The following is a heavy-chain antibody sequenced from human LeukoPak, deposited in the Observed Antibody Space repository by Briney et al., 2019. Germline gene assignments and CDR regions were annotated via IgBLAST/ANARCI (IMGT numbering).Heavy chain of an antibody. D-gene: IGHD4-23*01. CDR1: GFTFSNYW. CDR2: INQHGTDK. V-gene: IGHV3-7*05. CDR3: AANGGPFDF. J-gene: IGHJ4*02. Sequence: GGSLRLSCAASGFTFSNYWMSWVRQAPGKGLEWVANINQHGTDKYYVDSVRGRFTISRDNAKNSLYLQMNSLRAEDTAVYYCAANGGPFDFRGQGTLVTVSS.